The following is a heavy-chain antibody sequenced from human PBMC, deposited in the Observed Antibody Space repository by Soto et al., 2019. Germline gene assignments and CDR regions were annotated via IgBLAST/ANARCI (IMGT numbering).Heavy chain of an antibody. CDR1: GGSISSYY. D-gene: IGHD6-13*01. CDR2: IYYSGST. Sequence: PSETLSLTCTVSGGSISSYYWSWIRQPPGKGLEWTGYIYYSGSTNYNPSLKSRVTISVDTSKNQFSLKLSSVTAADTAVYYCARVPPGIAAAGWFDPWGQGTLVTVSS. CDR3: ARVPPGIAAAGWFDP. V-gene: IGHV4-59*01. J-gene: IGHJ5*02.